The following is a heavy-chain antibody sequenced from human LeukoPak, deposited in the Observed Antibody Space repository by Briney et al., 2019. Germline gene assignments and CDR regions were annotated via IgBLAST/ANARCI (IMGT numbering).Heavy chain of an antibody. CDR3: ANRKRAAVPVDCSSTSCHMDV. CDR2: ISGSGGST. J-gene: IGHJ6*03. D-gene: IGHD2-2*01. Sequence: GGSLRLSCAASGFTFSSYAMSWVRQAPGKGLEWVSAISGSGGSTYYADSVKGRFTISRDNSKNTLYLQMNSLRAEDTAVYYCANRKRAAVPVDCSSTSCHMDVWGKGTTVTVSS. CDR1: GFTFSSYA. V-gene: IGHV3-23*01.